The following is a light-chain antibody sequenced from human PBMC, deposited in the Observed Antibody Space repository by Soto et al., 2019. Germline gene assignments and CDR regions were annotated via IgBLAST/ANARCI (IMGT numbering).Light chain of an antibody. Sequence: EIVLTQSPGTLSLSPGETATLSCRASQSVSSSYFAWYQQKPGQAPRLLIHVASIRATGIPDRFSGSSSGTDFTLTISRLEPEDFAVYYCQQYGCSPLTFGQGTKVEIK. CDR2: VAS. CDR3: QQYGCSPLT. V-gene: IGKV3-20*01. CDR1: QSVSSSY. J-gene: IGKJ1*01.